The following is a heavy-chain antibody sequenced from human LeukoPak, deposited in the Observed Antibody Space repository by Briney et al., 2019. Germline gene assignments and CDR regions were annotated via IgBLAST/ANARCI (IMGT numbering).Heavy chain of an antibody. V-gene: IGHV3-7*01. J-gene: IGHJ4*02. D-gene: IGHD3-9*01. Sequence: GGSLRLSCAASGFTFSSYWMSWVRQAPGKGLEWVANIKQDGSEKYYVDSVKGRFTISRDNAKNSLYLQMNSLRAEDTAVYYCARVKKYYDILTGYHQDTYFDYWGQGTLVTVSS. CDR3: ARVKKYYDILTGYHQDTYFDY. CDR2: IKQDGSEK. CDR1: GFTFSSYW.